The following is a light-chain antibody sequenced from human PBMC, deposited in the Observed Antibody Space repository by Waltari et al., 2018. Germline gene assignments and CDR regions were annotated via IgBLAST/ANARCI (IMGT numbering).Light chain of an antibody. J-gene: IGKJ1*01. V-gene: IGKV2-28*01. Sequence: EIVVTQSPLSLPVTPGEPASISCRSSQSLLDRNGYNLLDWYLQKPGQSPQLLIYFGSNRASGVPDRFSGSVSGRDFTLKISRVEAEDVGVYYCMQALQTPWTFDQGTKVEIK. CDR3: MQALQTPWT. CDR1: QSLLDRNGYNL. CDR2: FGS.